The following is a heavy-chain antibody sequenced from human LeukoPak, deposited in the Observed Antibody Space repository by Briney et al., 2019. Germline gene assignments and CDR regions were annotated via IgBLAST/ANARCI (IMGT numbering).Heavy chain of an antibody. CDR3: ASFKRGYDFWSGYQFDY. CDR2: IYYSGST. Sequence: SETLSLTCTVSGGSISSYYWSWIRQPPGKGLEWIGYIYYSGSTNYNPSLKSRVTISVDTSKNQFSLKLSSVTAADTAVYYCASFKRGYDFWSGYQFDYWGQGTLVTVSS. V-gene: IGHV4-59*01. J-gene: IGHJ4*02. CDR1: GGSISSYY. D-gene: IGHD3-3*01.